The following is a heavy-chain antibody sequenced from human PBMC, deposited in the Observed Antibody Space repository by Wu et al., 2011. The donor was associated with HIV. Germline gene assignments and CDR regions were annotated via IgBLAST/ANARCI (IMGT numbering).Heavy chain of an antibody. D-gene: IGHD2-15*01. Sequence: QVQLVQSGTEVKKPGASVKVSCKASGYSFITYGISWVRQAPGQGLEWMGWINPNSGGTNYAQKFQGRVTMTRDTSISTAYMEMTRLQSDDTAVYYCARAASAAGGDYWGQGTLVTVSS. CDR3: ARAASAAGGDY. CDR2: INPNSGGT. V-gene: IGHV1-2*02. CDR1: GYSFITYG. J-gene: IGHJ4*02.